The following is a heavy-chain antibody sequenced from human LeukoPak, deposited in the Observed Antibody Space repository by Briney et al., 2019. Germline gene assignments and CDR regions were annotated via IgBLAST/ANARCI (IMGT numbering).Heavy chain of an antibody. V-gene: IGHV3-30*03. CDR3: VRGSGYLHYYYYGMDV. CDR2: ISYDGSNK. J-gene: IGHJ6*02. Sequence: GRSLRLSCAASGFTFSSYGMHWVRQAPGKGLEWVAVISYDGSNKYYADSVKGRFTISRDNSKNTLYLQMNSLRAEDTAVYYCVRGSGYLHYYYYGMDVWGQGTTVTVSS. CDR1: GFTFSSYG. D-gene: IGHD3-3*01.